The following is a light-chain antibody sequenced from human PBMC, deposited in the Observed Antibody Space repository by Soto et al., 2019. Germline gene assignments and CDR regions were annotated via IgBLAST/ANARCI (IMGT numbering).Light chain of an antibody. J-gene: IGKJ5*01. CDR3: QQYGNSPIT. Sequence: DIQLTQSPSFLSASVGDRVTITCRASQGISNYLAWYQQKPGKVPKLLIYAASSLQSGVPSRFSGSGSGTDFTLTISRLEPEDFAVYYCQQYGNSPITFGQGTRLEIK. V-gene: IGKV1-9*01. CDR1: QGISNY. CDR2: AAS.